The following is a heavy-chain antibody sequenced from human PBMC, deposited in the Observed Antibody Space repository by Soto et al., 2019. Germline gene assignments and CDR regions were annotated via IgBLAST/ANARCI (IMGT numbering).Heavy chain of an antibody. J-gene: IGHJ6*02. D-gene: IGHD6-6*01. CDR3: ANVPSLGSSAPYYYYGMDV. CDR1: GGSISSSNW. Sequence: PSETLSLTCAVSGGSISSSNWWSWVRQPPGKGLEWIGEIYHSGSTNYNPSLKSRVTISVDKSKNQFSLKLSSVTAADTAVYYCANVPSLGSSAPYYYYGMDVWGQGTTVTVSS. V-gene: IGHV4-4*02. CDR2: IYHSGST.